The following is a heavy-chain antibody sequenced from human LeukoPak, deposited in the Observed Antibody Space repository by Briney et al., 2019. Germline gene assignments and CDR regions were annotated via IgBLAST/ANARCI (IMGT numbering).Heavy chain of an antibody. CDR1: GFTIRSYW. CDR2: IKQGGSEK. D-gene: IGHD1-14*01. V-gene: IGHV3-7*01. CDR3: ARENRKLYYYYGMDV. Sequence: GGSLRLSCAASGFTIRSYWMSWVRQAPGKGLEWVANIKQGGSEKYYVDSVKGRFTISRDNAKNSLYPQMNSLRAEDTAVYYCARENRKLYYYYGMDVWGQGTTVTVSS. J-gene: IGHJ6*02.